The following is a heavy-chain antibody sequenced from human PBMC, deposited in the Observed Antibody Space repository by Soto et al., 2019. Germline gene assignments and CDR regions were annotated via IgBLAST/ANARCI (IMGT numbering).Heavy chain of an antibody. CDR3: ARDTYYDFWSGYYKSDYFDY. V-gene: IGHV3-7*03. CDR1: GFTFSSYW. J-gene: IGHJ4*02. CDR2: IKQDGSEK. D-gene: IGHD3-3*01. Sequence: EVQLVESGGGLVQPGGSLRLSCAASGFTFSSYWMSWVRQAPGKGLGWVANIKQDGSEKYYVDSVKGRFTISRDNAKNSLYLQMNSLRAEDTAVYYCARDTYYDFWSGYYKSDYFDYWGQGTLVTVSS.